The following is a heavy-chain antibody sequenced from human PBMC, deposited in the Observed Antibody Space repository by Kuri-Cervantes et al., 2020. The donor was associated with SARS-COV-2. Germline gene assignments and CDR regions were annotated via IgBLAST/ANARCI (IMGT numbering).Heavy chain of an antibody. J-gene: IGHJ4*02. CDR3: ARELYGLADY. V-gene: IGHV1-46*01. CDR1: GYFLAESS. Sequence: ASVKVSCKVSGYFLAESSIHWVRQAPGHGLEWMGIMNFDGGSSAGYARQFQGRVTMTRDTSTNTVYLELNSLGFEDTAVYYCARELYGLADYWGQGTLVTVSS. CDR2: MNFDGGSSA. D-gene: IGHD3-10*01.